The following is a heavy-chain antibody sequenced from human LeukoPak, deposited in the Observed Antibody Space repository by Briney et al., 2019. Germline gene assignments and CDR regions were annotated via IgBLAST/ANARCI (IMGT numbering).Heavy chain of an antibody. J-gene: IGHJ4*02. CDR1: GGSISSYY. D-gene: IGHD2-15*01. CDR2: IYYSGST. V-gene: IGHV4-59*01. CDR3: ARASLIGVLGY. Sequence: ETLSLTCPVSGGSISSYYWTWIRQPPGKGLEWIGYIYYSGSTNYNPSLKSRVTISVDTSKNQFSLKLSSVTAADTAVYYCARASLIGVLGYWGQGTLVTVSS.